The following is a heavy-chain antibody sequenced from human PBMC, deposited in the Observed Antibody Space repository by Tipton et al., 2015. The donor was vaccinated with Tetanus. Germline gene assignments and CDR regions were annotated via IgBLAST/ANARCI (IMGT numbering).Heavy chain of an antibody. CDR3: ARDFRERSGTYFSYYYTMDV. CDR1: GGSLSTFY. J-gene: IGHJ6*02. D-gene: IGHD1-26*01. CDR2: IYSSGST. V-gene: IGHV4-4*07. Sequence: TLSLTCTVSGGSLSTFYWNWIRQPAGKGLEWIGRIYSSGSTNSNPSLKSRVTMSIDTSKNQFSLELTSVTAADTAVYYCARDFRERSGTYFSYYYTMDVWGQGTTVTVSS.